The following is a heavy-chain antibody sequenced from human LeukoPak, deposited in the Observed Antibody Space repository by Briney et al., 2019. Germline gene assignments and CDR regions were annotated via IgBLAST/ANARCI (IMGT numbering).Heavy chain of an antibody. CDR1: GGTFSSYA. V-gene: IGHV1-69*05. CDR2: IIPIFGTA. Sequence: SVKVSCTASGGTFSSYAISWVRQAPGQGLEWMGGIIPIFGTANYAQKFQGRVTITTDESTSTAYMELSSLRSEDTAVYYCARDKGYCSSTSCHHSYMDVWGKGTTVTVSS. CDR3: ARDKGYCSSTSCHHSYMDV. J-gene: IGHJ6*03. D-gene: IGHD2-2*01.